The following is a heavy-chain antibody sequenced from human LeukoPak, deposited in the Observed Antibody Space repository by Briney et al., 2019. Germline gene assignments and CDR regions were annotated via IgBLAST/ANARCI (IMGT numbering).Heavy chain of an antibody. CDR2: IYYSGTT. V-gene: IGHV4-30-2*01. J-gene: IGHJ3*02. D-gene: IGHD6-13*01. Sequence: SETLSLTCTVSGGSISSSGYYWSWIRQPPGKGLEWIGFIYYSGTTYYNPSLKSRVTISVDRSKNQSSLKLSSVTAADTAVYYCARTYSSSWYPDAFEIWGQGTMVTVSS. CDR1: GGSISSSGYY. CDR3: ARTYSSSWYPDAFEI.